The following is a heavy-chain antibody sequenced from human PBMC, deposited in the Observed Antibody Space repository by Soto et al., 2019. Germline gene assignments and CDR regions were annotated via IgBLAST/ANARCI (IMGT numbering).Heavy chain of an antibody. V-gene: IGHV4-59*01. D-gene: IGHD1-26*01. J-gene: IGHJ4*02. CDR1: GGSIIIYY. CDR2: VSNGGGT. CDR3: ARGSINVGAQVNDC. Sequence: SETLCLTCTVSGGSIIIYYWSWFRQPPGKGLQWIGYVSNGGGTNYNPSLWGRVTISLDTSKNQFSLRLSSVTAGDTAVYFCARGSINVGAQVNDCWGQGTLVTVSS.